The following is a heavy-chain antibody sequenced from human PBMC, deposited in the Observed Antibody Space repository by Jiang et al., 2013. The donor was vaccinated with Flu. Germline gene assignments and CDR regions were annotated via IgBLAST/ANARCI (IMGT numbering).Heavy chain of an antibody. J-gene: IGHJ2*01. Sequence: GPGLVKPSETLSLTCTVSGGSISSYYWSWIRQPPGKGLEWIGYIYYSGSTNYNPSLKSRVTISVDTSKNQFSLKLSSVTAADTAVYYCAREGRTYYDILTGYSVGYFDLWGRGTLVTVSS. D-gene: IGHD3-9*01. CDR1: GGSISSYY. CDR3: AREGRTYYDILTGYSVGYFDL. CDR2: IYYSGST. V-gene: IGHV4-59*01.